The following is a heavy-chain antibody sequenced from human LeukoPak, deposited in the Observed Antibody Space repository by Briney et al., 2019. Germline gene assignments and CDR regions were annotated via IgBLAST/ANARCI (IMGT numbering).Heavy chain of an antibody. D-gene: IGHD5-18*01. J-gene: IGHJ6*02. Sequence: GGSLRLSCAASGFTFSDYYMSWIRQAPGKGLEWVSYISSSGSTIYYADSVKGRFTISRDNAKNTLYLQMNSLRAEDTAVYYCARDTIRLWSRGHGMDVWGQGTTVTVSS. CDR2: ISSSGSTI. CDR3: ARDTIRLWSRGHGMDV. V-gene: IGHV3-11*01. CDR1: GFTFSDYY.